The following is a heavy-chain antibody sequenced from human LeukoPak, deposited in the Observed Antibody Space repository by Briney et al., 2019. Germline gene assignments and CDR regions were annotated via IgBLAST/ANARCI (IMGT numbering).Heavy chain of an antibody. Sequence: GESLKISCKGSGYSFTSYWIGWVRQMPGKGLEWMGIIYPGDSDTRYSPSFRGQVTISVDKSVNTAYLQWRRLKASDTAIYYCARQVSPDYWGQGTLVTVSS. J-gene: IGHJ4*02. CDR3: ARQVSPDY. CDR2: IYPGDSDT. V-gene: IGHV5-51*01. CDR1: GYSFTSYW.